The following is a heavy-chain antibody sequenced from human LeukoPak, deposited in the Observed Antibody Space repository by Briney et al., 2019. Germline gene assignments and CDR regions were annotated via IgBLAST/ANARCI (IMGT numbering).Heavy chain of an antibody. J-gene: IGHJ3*02. CDR1: GFTFSSYA. D-gene: IGHD5-18*01. CDR2: ISGSGGST. Sequence: PGGSLRLSCAASGFTFSSYAMSWVRQAPGKGLEWVSAISGSGGSTYYADSVKGRFTISRDNSKNTLYLQMNSRRAEDTAVYYCTRSYGYGVDAFDIWGQGTMVTVSS. CDR3: TRSYGYGVDAFDI. V-gene: IGHV3-23*01.